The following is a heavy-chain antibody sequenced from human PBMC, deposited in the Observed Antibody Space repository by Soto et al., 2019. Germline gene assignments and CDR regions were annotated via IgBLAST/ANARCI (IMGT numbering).Heavy chain of an antibody. CDR2: ISASGGST. D-gene: IGHD6-19*01. V-gene: IGHV3-23*01. CDR1: GFTFSSSA. CDR3: AKAYSSGWSPFDY. Sequence: GGSMRLSCAASGFTFSSSAMSWVRQAPGKGLEWVSAISASGGSTYYADSVKGRFTISRDNSKNTLYLQMNSLRAEDTAVYYCAKAYSSGWSPFDYWGQGTLVTVSS. J-gene: IGHJ4*02.